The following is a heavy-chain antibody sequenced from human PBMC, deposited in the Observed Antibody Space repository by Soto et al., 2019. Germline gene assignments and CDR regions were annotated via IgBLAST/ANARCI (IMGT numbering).Heavy chain of an antibody. CDR1: GGSVSSGSYY. CDR2: IYYSGST. CDR3: ARVPIVVVPAAVNYYYYYGMDV. V-gene: IGHV4-61*01. D-gene: IGHD2-2*01. J-gene: IGHJ6*02. Sequence: QVQLQESGPGLVKPSETLSLTCTVSGGSVSSGSYYWSWIRQPPGKGLEWIGYIYYSGSTNYNPSLKSRVTISVDTSKNQFSLKLSSVTAADTAVYYCARVPIVVVPAAVNYYYYYGMDVWGQGTTVTVSS.